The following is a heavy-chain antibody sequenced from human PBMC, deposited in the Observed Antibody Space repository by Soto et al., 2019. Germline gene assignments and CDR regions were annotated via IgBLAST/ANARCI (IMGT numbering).Heavy chain of an antibody. J-gene: IGHJ4*02. Sequence: QVQLEMSGPGLVKPSGTLSLTCAVSGGSISTDNWWSWVRHAPGKGLEWVGEIYHSGSTNYNPSLKSRLTISIDKSKDQFSLDVRSVTAADTAVYYCARGGRWLFDYWGQGTLVTVSS. CDR1: GGSISTDNW. CDR3: ARGGRWLFDY. CDR2: IYHSGST. D-gene: IGHD5-12*01. V-gene: IGHV4-4*02.